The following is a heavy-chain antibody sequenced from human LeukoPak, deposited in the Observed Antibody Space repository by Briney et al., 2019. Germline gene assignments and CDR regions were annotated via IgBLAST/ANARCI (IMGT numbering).Heavy chain of an antibody. CDR2: IRYDGSNK. CDR1: GFTFRRHW. J-gene: IGHJ6*03. Sequence: GGSLRLSCAAAGFTFRRHWMSWVRQAPGKGLEWVAFIRYDGSNKYYADSVKGRFTISRDNSKNTLYLHVNSLRPEDTAVYYCAKGSGYYYYMDVWGKGTTVTISS. CDR3: AKGSGYYYYMDV. V-gene: IGHV3-30*02. D-gene: IGHD1-26*01.